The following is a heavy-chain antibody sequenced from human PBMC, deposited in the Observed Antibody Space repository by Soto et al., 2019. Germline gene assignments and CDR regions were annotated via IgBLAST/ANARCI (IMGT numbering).Heavy chain of an antibody. CDR3: ARHAYYDVLKKNY. V-gene: IGHV5-51*01. D-gene: IGHD3-9*01. CDR1: GYNIANYW. J-gene: IGHJ4*02. CDR2: IYPGNSDT. Sequence: ELQLVQSGAEVKKPGESLKISCKGSGYNIANYWIGWVRQMPGKGLEWMGIIYPGNSDTRYSPSFQGQVTISADTSISTAYLEWSSLKASDTAIYYCARHAYYDVLKKNYWGQGTLVTVSS.